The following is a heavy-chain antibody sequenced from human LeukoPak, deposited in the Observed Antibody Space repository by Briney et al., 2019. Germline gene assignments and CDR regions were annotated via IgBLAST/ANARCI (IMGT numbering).Heavy chain of an antibody. CDR2: ISYDGSNK. CDR3: ARDQSRGQWLLIY. V-gene: IGHV3-30-3*01. CDR1: GFTFSSYA. D-gene: IGHD3-22*01. Sequence: PGRSLRLSCAASGFTFSSYAMHWVRQAPGKGLEWVAVISYDGSNKYYADSVKGRFTISRDNSKNTLYLQMNSLRAEDKAVYYCARDQSRGQWLLIYWGQGTLVTVSS. J-gene: IGHJ4*02.